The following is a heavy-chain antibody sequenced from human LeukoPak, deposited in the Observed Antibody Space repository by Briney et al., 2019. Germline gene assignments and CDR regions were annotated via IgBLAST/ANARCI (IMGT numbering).Heavy chain of an antibody. D-gene: IGHD2-21*02. V-gene: IGHV3-74*01. CDR2: LNSDGSVT. J-gene: IGHJ4*02. Sequence: GGSLRLSCAASGFSFSLYWMHWVRQTPGKGLVWVSRLNSDGSVTSYADSVKGRFTISRDNAKNTLYLKMNSLRAEDTAVYYCVREYCGGDCYTDFWGQGTLVTVSS. CDR1: GFSFSLYW. CDR3: VREYCGGDCYTDF.